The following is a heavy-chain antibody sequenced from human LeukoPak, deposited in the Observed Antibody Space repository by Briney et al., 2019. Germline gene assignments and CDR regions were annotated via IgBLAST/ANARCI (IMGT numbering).Heavy chain of an antibody. CDR3: ARGYSSSWNYFDY. CDR2: VYYTGSA. V-gene: IGHV4-39*01. CDR1: GGSVSSSVYY. D-gene: IGHD6-13*01. Sequence: SETLSLTCTVSGGSVSSSVYYWGWIRQPPGEGLELIGHVYYTGSAYFNPSLKSRVTMSVDTSKNQFSLNLSSVTAADTAVYYCARGYSSSWNYFDYWGQGTLVTVSS. J-gene: IGHJ4*02.